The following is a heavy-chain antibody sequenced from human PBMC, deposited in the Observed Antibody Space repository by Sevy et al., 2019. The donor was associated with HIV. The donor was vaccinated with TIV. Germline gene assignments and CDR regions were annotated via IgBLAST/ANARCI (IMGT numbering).Heavy chain of an antibody. D-gene: IGHD3-22*01. CDR3: ASCYYYDSSGYPEWEYFQH. J-gene: IGHJ1*01. Sequence: ASVKVSCKASGYTFTSYGISWVRQAPGQGLEWMGWISAYNGNTNYAQKLQGRVTMTTDTSTSTAYMGLRSLGSDDTAVYYCASCYYYDSSGYPEWEYFQHWGQGTLVTVSS. V-gene: IGHV1-18*01. CDR1: GYTFTSYG. CDR2: ISAYNGNT.